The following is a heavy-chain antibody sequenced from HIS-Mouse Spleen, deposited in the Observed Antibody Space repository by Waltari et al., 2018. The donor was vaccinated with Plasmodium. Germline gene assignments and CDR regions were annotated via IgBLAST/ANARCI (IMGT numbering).Heavy chain of an antibody. CDR1: GGSFSGYY. D-gene: IGHD3-10*01. CDR2: INHSGST. J-gene: IGHJ2*01. CDR3: ARGRVLGTSSGYFDL. Sequence: QVQLQQWGAGLLKPSETLSLTCAVYGGSFSGYYWSWIRQPPGTGLEWIGEINHSGSTNSNPSLKSRFTISVDTSKNQFSLKLSSVTAADTAVYYCARGRVLGTSSGYFDLWGRGTLVTVSS. V-gene: IGHV4-34*01.